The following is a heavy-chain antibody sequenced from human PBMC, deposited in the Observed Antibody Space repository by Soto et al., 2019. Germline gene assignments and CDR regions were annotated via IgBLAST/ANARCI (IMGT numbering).Heavy chain of an antibody. CDR1: GGSISDISYC. V-gene: IGHV4-39*01. CDR3: ARHKSGSDWLDP. J-gene: IGHJ5*02. CDR2: MFYSGAT. Sequence: PSETLSPTCTVSGGSISDISYCWGWIRQPPGKGLQWIGCMFYSGATYYNPSLKNRVTLSVDTSNNEFSLKLVSVTAPDTAVYYCARHKSGSDWLDPWGQGTLVTVSS. D-gene: IGHD2-15*01.